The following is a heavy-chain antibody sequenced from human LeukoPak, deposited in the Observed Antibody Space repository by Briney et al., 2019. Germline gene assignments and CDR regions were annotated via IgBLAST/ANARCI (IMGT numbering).Heavy chain of an antibody. CDR1: GYTFTSYD. V-gene: IGHV1-8*03. CDR3: ARDGLDDAFDI. J-gene: IGHJ3*02. CDR2: MNPNSGNT. Sequence: ASVKVSCKASGYTFTSYDINWVRQATGQGLEWMGWMNPNSGNTGYAQKFQGRVTIPRNTSISTAYIELSSLRAEDTALYYCARDGLDDAFDIWGQGTMVTVSS. D-gene: IGHD3-22*01.